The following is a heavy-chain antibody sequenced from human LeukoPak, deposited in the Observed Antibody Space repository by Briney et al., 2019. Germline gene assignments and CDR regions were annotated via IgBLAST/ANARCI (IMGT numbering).Heavy chain of an antibody. V-gene: IGHV4-34*01. Sequence: SETLSLTCAVYGGSFSGYYWSWIRQPPGKGLEWIGEINHSGSTNYNPSLKSRVTISVDTSKNQFSLKLSSVTAADTAVYYCARGPRVLRYFDWLLMAYFDYWGQGTLVTVSS. CDR2: INHSGST. CDR1: GGSFSGYY. J-gene: IGHJ4*02. CDR3: ARGPRVLRYFDWLLMAYFDY. D-gene: IGHD3-9*01.